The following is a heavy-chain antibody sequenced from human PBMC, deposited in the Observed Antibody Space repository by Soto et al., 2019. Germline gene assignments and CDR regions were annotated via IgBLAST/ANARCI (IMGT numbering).Heavy chain of an antibody. D-gene: IGHD4-17*01. CDR2: IDPSDSYT. CDR1: GYSFTSTW. Sequence: PGESLKISCKGSGYSFTSTWISWVRQMPGKGLEWMGRIDPSDSYTRYSPSFQGHVTISADKSISTAYLQWSSLKASDTAMYYCARQKNYGDQSNYYHGLDVWGQGTTVTVSS. V-gene: IGHV5-10-1*01. CDR3: ARQKNYGDQSNYYHGLDV. J-gene: IGHJ6*02.